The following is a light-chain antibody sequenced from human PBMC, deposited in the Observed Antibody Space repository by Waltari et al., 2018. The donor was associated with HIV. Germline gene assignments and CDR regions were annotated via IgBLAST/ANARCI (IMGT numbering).Light chain of an antibody. CDR1: QDINKY. V-gene: IGKV1-33*01. CDR3: QQYEKLPLT. Sequence: DIQMTQSPSSLSASVGDRVTITCQASQDINKYLNWYQQRLGKAPKLLIYDASNLQTGVPSRFSGAGSGTDFSFNNSSLQPEDFATYYCQQYEKLPLTFGEGARVEIK. J-gene: IGKJ4*01. CDR2: DAS.